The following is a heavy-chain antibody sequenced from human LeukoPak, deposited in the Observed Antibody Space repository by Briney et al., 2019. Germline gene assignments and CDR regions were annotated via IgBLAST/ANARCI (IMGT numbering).Heavy chain of an antibody. Sequence: GRSLRLSCAVSGFTFSSYAMSWVLQAPGKGLEWVSYISSNGGTMYYANSVKGRFTISRDNAKNSLYLQMNSLRVEDTAVYYCARGNIRGYSYGFDSWGQGTLVTVSS. V-gene: IGHV3-48*03. J-gene: IGHJ4*02. CDR1: GFTFSSYA. D-gene: IGHD5-18*01. CDR3: ARGNIRGYSYGFDS. CDR2: ISSNGGTM.